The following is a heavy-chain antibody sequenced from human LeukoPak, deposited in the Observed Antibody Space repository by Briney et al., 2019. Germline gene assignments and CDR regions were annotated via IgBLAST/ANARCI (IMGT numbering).Heavy chain of an antibody. Sequence: ASVKVSCKASGYTFTSYDINWVRQATGQGLEWMGWMNPNSGNTGYAQKFQGRVTMTRNTSISTAYMGLSSLRSEDTAVYYCAGSSGNYDDAFDIWGQGTMVTVSS. D-gene: IGHD1-26*01. CDR2: MNPNSGNT. V-gene: IGHV1-8*01. J-gene: IGHJ3*02. CDR3: AGSSGNYDDAFDI. CDR1: GYTFTSYD.